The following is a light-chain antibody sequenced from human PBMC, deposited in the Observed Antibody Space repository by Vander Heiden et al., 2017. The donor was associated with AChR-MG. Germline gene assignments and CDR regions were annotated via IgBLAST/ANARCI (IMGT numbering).Light chain of an antibody. J-gene: IGKJ3*01. Sequence: IVMTPSPATLSVSPWERATLPCWASQSMTSNLAGYQQKQGQDPSLLIDDAATKATGIPAGWSGGGSGTKFALTISSRQYEDDAGDYCQHYGNRLSFTFGPGTKVEIK. CDR1: QSMTSN. CDR3: QHYGNRLSFT. CDR2: DAA. V-gene: IGKV3-15*01.